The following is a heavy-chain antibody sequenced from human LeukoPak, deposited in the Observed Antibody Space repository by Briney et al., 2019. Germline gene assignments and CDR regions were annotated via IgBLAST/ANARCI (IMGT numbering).Heavy chain of an antibody. Sequence: GGSLRLSCAASGFTFSSYAMSWVRQAPGKGLEWVPAISGSGGSTYYADSVKGRFTISRDNSKNTLYLQMNSLRAEDTAVYYCAKSARWLQFIGYYFDYWGQGTLVTVSS. CDR3: AKSARWLQFIGYYFDY. CDR1: GFTFSSYA. CDR2: ISGSGGST. D-gene: IGHD5-24*01. V-gene: IGHV3-23*01. J-gene: IGHJ4*02.